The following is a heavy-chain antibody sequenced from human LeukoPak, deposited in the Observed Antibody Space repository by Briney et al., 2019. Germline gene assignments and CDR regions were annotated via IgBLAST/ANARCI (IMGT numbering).Heavy chain of an antibody. CDR1: GFTVSTNY. J-gene: IGHJ6*03. V-gene: IGHV3-53*01. Sequence: GGSLRLSCVASGFTVSTNYMSWVRQAPGKGLEWVSVIYSGGSTYYADSVKGRFTISRDNSENTLYLQMDSLRGEDTAMYYCASGSGSYRTPYYYMDVWGTGTTVTVSS. CDR2: IYSGGST. D-gene: IGHD3-10*01. CDR3: ASGSGSYRTPYYYMDV.